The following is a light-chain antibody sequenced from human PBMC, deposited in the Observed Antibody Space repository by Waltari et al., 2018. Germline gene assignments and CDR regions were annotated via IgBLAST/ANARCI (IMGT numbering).Light chain of an antibody. CDR2: NND. Sequence: QSVLTQPASASGTPGQRVTISCSGSSSNIAINGVNWYQQIPGTAPKLLIYNNDQRPSGFLDRFSGSKSGTSASLAMCGLQTEDEADYYCATWDDNLKGLFGGGTKLTVL. CDR1: SSNIAING. V-gene: IGLV1-44*01. CDR3: ATWDDNLKGL. J-gene: IGLJ3*02.